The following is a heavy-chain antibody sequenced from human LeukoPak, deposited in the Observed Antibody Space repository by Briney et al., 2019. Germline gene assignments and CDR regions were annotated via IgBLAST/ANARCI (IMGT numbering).Heavy chain of an antibody. J-gene: IGHJ4*02. V-gene: IGHV3-66*01. CDR3: ARAMPSSGYSQLDY. CDR2: IYSTGST. D-gene: IGHD3-22*01. CDR1: GLTVSNNY. Sequence: PGGSLRLSCAASGLTVSNNYMSWVRQAPGKGLEWVSIIYSTGSTIYADSVKGRFTISRDNSKNTLYLQMNSLRAGDTAVYYCARAMPSSGYSQLDYWGQGTLVTVSS.